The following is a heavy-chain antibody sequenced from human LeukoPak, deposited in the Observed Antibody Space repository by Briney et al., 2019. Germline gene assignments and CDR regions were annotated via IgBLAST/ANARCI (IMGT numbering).Heavy chain of an antibody. J-gene: IGHJ4*02. CDR2: INSDGSST. Sequence: GGSLRLSCAASGFTFSSYWMHWVRQAPGKGLVWVSRINSDGSSTSYADSVKGRFTFSRDNSKNTMYLQMNSLRAEDTAIYYCAKGHCRGGSCYIDYWGQGTLVTVSS. CDR1: GFTFSSYW. D-gene: IGHD2-15*01. CDR3: AKGHCRGGSCYIDY. V-gene: IGHV3-74*01.